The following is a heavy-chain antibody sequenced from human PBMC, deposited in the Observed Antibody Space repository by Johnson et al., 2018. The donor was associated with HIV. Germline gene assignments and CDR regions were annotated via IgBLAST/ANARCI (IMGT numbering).Heavy chain of an antibody. CDR3: AKPLQLEEGAFDI. D-gene: IGHD6-6*01. V-gene: IGHV3-66*03. CDR1: GFTVSSNN. J-gene: IGHJ3*02. Sequence: VQLVESGGGLIQPGGSLRLSCAASGFTVSSNNMSWVRQAPGKGLEWVSVFDTTGGTNYADFAKGRFTISTDTSKNTLYLQMNSLRAEDTAVYYCAKPLQLEEGAFDIWGQGTMVTVSS. CDR2: FDTTGGT.